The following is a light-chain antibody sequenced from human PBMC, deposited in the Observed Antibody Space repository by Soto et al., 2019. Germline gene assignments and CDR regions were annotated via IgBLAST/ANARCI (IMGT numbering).Light chain of an antibody. J-gene: IGKJ1*01. Sequence: DIQMPQSPSTLSASVGDRVTITCRASQSISSWLAWYQQKPGKAPKLLIYDASSLESGVPSRFSGSGSGTEFTLTISRLQPDDFATYYCQQYNSYSQTVGQGTKVEIK. CDR1: QSISSW. V-gene: IGKV1-5*01. CDR2: DAS. CDR3: QQYNSYSQT.